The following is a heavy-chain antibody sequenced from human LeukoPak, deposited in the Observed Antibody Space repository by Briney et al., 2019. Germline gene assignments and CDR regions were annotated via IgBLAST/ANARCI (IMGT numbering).Heavy chain of an antibody. CDR1: GFTFTNTW. V-gene: IGHV3-23*01. Sequence: GGSLRLSCAASGFTFTNTWMNWVRQAPGKGLEWVSAISGSGGSTYYADSVKGRFTISRDNSKNTLYLQMNSLRAEGTAVYYCAKSDMIVVVTNFDYWGQGTLVTVSS. J-gene: IGHJ4*02. D-gene: IGHD3-22*01. CDR3: AKSDMIVVVTNFDY. CDR2: ISGSGGST.